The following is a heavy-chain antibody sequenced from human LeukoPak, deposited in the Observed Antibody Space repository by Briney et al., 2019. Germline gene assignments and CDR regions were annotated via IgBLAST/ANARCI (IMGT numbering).Heavy chain of an antibody. D-gene: IGHD1-26*01. CDR3: ARGGSYYTSLDC. Sequence: PGGSLRLSCAASGFTVSSNYMSWVRQTPGEGLEWLSVLYSGGGTSYAASVKGRFTISRDNSKNTLYLQMNSLKDVDTAIYYCARGGSYYTSLDCWGQGTLVTVSS. V-gene: IGHV3-53*01. J-gene: IGHJ4*02. CDR1: GFTVSSNY. CDR2: LYSGGGT.